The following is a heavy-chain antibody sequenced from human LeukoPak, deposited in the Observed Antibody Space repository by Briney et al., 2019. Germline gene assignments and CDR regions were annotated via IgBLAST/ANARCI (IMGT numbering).Heavy chain of an antibody. Sequence: PSETLSLTCAVYGGSFSGYYWSWIRQPPGKGLEWIGEINHSGSTNYNPSLKSRVTISVDTSKNQFSLKLSSVTAADTAVYYCARQGPITMVRGVIINYYGMEVWGQGTTVTVSS. CDR1: GGSFSGYY. CDR2: INHSGST. V-gene: IGHV4-34*01. CDR3: ARQGPITMVRGVIINYYGMEV. J-gene: IGHJ6*01. D-gene: IGHD3-10*01.